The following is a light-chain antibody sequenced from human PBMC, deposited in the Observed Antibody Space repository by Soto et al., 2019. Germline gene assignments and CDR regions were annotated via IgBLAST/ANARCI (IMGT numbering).Light chain of an antibody. J-gene: IGLJ1*01. CDR1: SSDIGGYNL. CDR3: CSFTSSNTHV. Sequence: QSVLTQPASVSGSPGQSITISCTGTSSDIGGYNLVSWYQQHPGKAPKLIIYEGSKRPSGVSNRFSGSKSGNTASLTISGLQAEDEADYYCCSFTSSNTHVFGAGTKLTVL. CDR2: EGS. V-gene: IGLV2-23*01.